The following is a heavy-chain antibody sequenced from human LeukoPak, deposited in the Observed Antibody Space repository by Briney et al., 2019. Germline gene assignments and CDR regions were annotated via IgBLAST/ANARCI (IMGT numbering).Heavy chain of an antibody. CDR3: ARAYSSSWYAKYFDY. CDR2: ISSSGSTI. D-gene: IGHD6-13*01. V-gene: IGHV3-48*03. CDR1: GFTFSSYE. J-gene: IGHJ4*02. Sequence: GGSLRLSCAASGFTFSSYEMNWVRQAPGKGLEWVSYISSSGSTIYYADSVKGRFTISRDSAKNSLYLQMNSLRAEDTAVYYCARAYSSSWYAKYFDYWGQGTLVTVSS.